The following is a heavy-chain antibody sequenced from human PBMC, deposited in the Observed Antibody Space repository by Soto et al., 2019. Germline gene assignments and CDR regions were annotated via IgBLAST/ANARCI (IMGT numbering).Heavy chain of an antibody. J-gene: IGHJ4*02. V-gene: IGHV4-30-2*01. Sequence: QLQLQEFGSGLVKPSQTLSLTCAVSGGSISSDGYSWSWIREPPGKGLEWIGYIYHSGSTYYNPSLKSRVTISVDWSKNQFSLKLSSVTAADTAVYYCAAGGGLPRYYWGQGTLVTVSS. CDR3: AAGGGLPRYY. CDR2: IYHSGST. CDR1: GGSISSDGYS. D-gene: IGHD5-12*01.